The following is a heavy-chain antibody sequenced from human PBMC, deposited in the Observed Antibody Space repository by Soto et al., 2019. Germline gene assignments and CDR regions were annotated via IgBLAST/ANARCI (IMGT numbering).Heavy chain of an antibody. CDR3: ARSTRSRSTSRYYYYGMDV. J-gene: IGHJ6*02. V-gene: IGHV1-69*06. Sequence: ASVKVSCKASGGTFSIYAISCVLQSPLQWLDWMGGIIPIFGTANYAQKFQGRVTITADKSTSTAYMELSSLRSEDTAVYYCARSTRSRSTSRYYYYGMDVWGQGTTVTVSS. CDR1: GGTFSIYA. CDR2: IIPIFGTA. D-gene: IGHD2-2*01.